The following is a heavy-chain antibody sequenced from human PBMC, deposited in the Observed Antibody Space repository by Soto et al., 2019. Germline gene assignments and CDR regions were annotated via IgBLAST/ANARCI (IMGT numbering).Heavy chain of an antibody. CDR2: ISSLGGST. CDR3: AKEEGSTWYPTDH. CDR1: GFMFSNYA. J-gene: IGHJ4*02. V-gene: IGHV3-23*01. Sequence: GGSLRLSCAASGFMFSNYAMTWVRQAPGKGLEWVSVISSLGGSTFYADSVKGRFTISRDNSKNTLYLQMNSLRTEDTAVYYCAKEEGSTWYPTDHWGQGTLVTVSS. D-gene: IGHD6-13*01.